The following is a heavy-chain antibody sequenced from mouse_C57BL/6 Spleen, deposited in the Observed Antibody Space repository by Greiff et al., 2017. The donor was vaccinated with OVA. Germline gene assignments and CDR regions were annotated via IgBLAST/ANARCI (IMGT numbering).Heavy chain of an antibody. V-gene: IGHV5-17*01. CDR1: GFTFSDYG. D-gene: IGHD3-3*01. CDR3: ARCWDRAFDY. Sequence: EVKLVESGGGLVKPGGSLKLSCAASGFTFSDYGMHWVRQAPEKGLEWVAYISSGSSTIYYADTVKGRFTISRDNAKNPLFLQMTSLRSEDTAMYYCARCWDRAFDYWGQGTTLTVSS. J-gene: IGHJ2*01. CDR2: ISSGSSTI.